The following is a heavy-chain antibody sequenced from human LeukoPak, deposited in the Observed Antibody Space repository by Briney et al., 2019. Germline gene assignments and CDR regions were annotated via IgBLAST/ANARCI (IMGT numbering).Heavy chain of an antibody. CDR3: ARGYSYGIYYFDA. V-gene: IGHV3-13*01. CDR1: GFSFRDYD. CDR2: IDTVGRT. D-gene: IGHD5-18*01. J-gene: IGHJ4*02. Sequence: QTGGSLRLSCAASGFSFRDYDMHWVRQTPGKGLGWVSAIDTVGRTYSSDSVQGRFSISRENPKNSSYLQMNSLRAGDTAVYYCARGYSYGIYYFDAWGQGTLVTVSS.